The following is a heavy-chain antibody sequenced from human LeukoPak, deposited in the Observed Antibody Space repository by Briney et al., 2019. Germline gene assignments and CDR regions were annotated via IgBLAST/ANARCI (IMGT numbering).Heavy chain of an antibody. CDR1: GGSISSGSYC. J-gene: IGHJ4*02. D-gene: IGHD3-22*01. CDR3: ASTYYDSSGYSPFDY. Sequence: SQTLCLTCAVSGGSISSGSYCWGWIRQPAGKGLEWIGRIYTSGSTNYNPSLKSRVTISVDTSKNQFSLKLSCVSAADTAVYYCASTYYDSSGYSPFDYWGQGTLVTVSS. CDR2: IYTSGST. V-gene: IGHV4-61*02.